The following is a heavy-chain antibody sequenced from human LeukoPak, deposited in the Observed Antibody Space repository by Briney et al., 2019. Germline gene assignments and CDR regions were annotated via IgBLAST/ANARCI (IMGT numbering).Heavy chain of an antibody. CDR2: IIPILGIA. D-gene: IGHD3-22*01. J-gene: IGHJ4*02. V-gene: IGHV1-69*04. CDR1: GGTFSSYT. CDR3: ARDPYYYDSSGYSDY. Sequence: ASVKVSCKASGGTFSSYTISWVRQAPGQGLEWMVRIIPILGIANYAQKFQGRVTITADKSTSTAYMELSSLRSEDTAVYYCARDPYYYDSSGYSDYWGQGTLVTVSS.